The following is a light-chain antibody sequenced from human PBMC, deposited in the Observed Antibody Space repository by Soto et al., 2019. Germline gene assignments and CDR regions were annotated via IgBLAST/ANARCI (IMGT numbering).Light chain of an antibody. Sequence: QSALTQPPSASGSPGQSVTISCTGTSSDVGGYNYVSWYRQHPGKAPQLIIYDVNKRPSGVPDRFSGSKSGNTASLTVSGLQAEDEADYFCNSYLVTNNYVVFGGGTKVTVL. J-gene: IGLJ2*01. CDR2: DVN. V-gene: IGLV2-8*01. CDR1: SSDVGGYNY. CDR3: NSYLVTNNYVV.